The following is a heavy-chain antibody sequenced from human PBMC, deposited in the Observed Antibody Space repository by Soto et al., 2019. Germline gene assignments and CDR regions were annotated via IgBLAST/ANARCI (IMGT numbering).Heavy chain of an antibody. Sequence: QLQLQESGPGLVKPSETLSLTCTVSGGSITSNAYYWGWIRQPPGKGLEWLGYIYYSGSASYNPSLKSRVTMSVDTSKNQFSLKLSSVTAADTAVYYCAIRPKRGSYSWCFDYWGQGTLVTVSS. V-gene: IGHV4-39*01. D-gene: IGHD1-26*01. J-gene: IGHJ4*02. CDR1: GGSITSNAYY. CDR2: IYYSGSA. CDR3: AIRPKRGSYSWCFDY.